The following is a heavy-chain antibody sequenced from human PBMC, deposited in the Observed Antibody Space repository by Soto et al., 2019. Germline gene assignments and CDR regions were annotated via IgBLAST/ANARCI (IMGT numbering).Heavy chain of an antibody. Sequence: GGSLRLSCAASGFTFSSYSMNWVRQAPGKGLEWLSYISSSSGTIYYADSVKGRFTISRDNAKNSLYLQMNSLRAEDTAVYYCARGGGRPIAAVGTPLLDYYSYMDVWGKGTTVTVSS. J-gene: IGHJ6*03. CDR3: ARGGGRPIAAVGTPLLDYYSYMDV. V-gene: IGHV3-48*01. CDR2: ISSSSGTI. CDR1: GFTFSSYS. D-gene: IGHD6-13*01.